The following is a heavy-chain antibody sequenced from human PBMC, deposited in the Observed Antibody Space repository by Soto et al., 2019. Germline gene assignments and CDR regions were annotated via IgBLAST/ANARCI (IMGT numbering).Heavy chain of an antibody. CDR2: INHSGST. Sequence: QVQLQQWGAGLLKPSETLSLTCAVYGASFSAYSWTWIRHPPRKGLECIGEINHSGSTNYNPSLSSLVTLSEDTPKDQFSMNLRAVTAADKAVYYCVRVQGVAVIESEENWFDPWGQGTPVTVSS. CDR3: VRVQGVAVIESEENWFDP. D-gene: IGHD6-19*01. J-gene: IGHJ5*02. CDR1: GASFSAYS. V-gene: IGHV4-34*01.